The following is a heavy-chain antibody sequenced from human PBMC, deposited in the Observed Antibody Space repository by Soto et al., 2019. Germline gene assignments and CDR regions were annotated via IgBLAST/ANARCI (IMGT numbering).Heavy chain of an antibody. Sequence: KPSETLSLTCTVSGGSISSYYWSWIRQPPGKGLEWIGYIYYSGSTNYNPSLKSRVTISVDTSKNQFSLKLSSVTAADTAVYYCARDLFGSSWDMGWFGPWGQGTLVTVSS. CDR3: ARDLFGSSWDMGWFGP. CDR1: GGSISSYY. CDR2: IYYSGST. D-gene: IGHD6-13*01. J-gene: IGHJ5*02. V-gene: IGHV4-59*01.